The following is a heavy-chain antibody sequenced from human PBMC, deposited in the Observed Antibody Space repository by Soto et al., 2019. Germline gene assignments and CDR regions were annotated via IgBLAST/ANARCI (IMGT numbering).Heavy chain of an antibody. CDR3: ARRGRGGFWSGSDAFDI. CDR2: INHSGST. D-gene: IGHD3-3*01. J-gene: IGHJ3*02. CDR1: GGSFSGYY. Sequence: QVQLQQWGAGLLKPSETLSLTCAVYGGSFSGYYWSWIRQPPGKGLEWIGEINHSGSTNYNPSLKSRVTISVDTSKNQFSLKLSSVTAADTAVYYCARRGRGGFWSGSDAFDIWGQGTMVTVSS. V-gene: IGHV4-34*01.